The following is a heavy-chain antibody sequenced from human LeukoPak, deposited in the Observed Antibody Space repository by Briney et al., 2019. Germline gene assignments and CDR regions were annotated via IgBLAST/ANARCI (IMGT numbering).Heavy chain of an antibody. CDR2: ISSSGSTI. CDR3: ARRHILTGYPNYYYYGMDV. D-gene: IGHD3-9*01. J-gene: IGHJ6*02. CDR1: GFTFSDYY. Sequence: GGSLRLSCAASGFTFSDYYMRWIRQAPGKGLEWVSYISSSGSTIYYADSVKGRFTISRDNAKNSLYLQMSTLRAEDTAVYYCARRHILTGYPNYYYYGMDVWGQGTTVTVSS. V-gene: IGHV3-11*01.